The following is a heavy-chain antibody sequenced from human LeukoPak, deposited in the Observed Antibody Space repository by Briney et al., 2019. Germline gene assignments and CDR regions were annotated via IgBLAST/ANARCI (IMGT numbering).Heavy chain of an antibody. CDR3: ARDKEWYYDILTGQYNQNWFDP. V-gene: IGHV1-2*02. D-gene: IGHD3-9*01. CDR1: GYTFTGYY. J-gene: IGHJ5*02. Sequence: ASVKVSCKASGYTFTGYYMHWVRQAPGQGLEWMGWINPNNGGKNYAQMFTGRVTMARDTSISTAYMELSRLRSDDTAVYYWARDKEWYYDILTGQYNQNWFDPWGQGTLVTVSS. CDR2: INPNNGGK.